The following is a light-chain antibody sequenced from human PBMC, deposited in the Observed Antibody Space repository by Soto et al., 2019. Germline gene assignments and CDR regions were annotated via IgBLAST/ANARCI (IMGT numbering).Light chain of an antibody. CDR3: AVWDDSLSGVV. J-gene: IGLJ2*01. CDR2: SNN. V-gene: IGLV1-47*02. CDR1: SSNIGSNY. Sequence: QSVLTQPPSASGTPGQRVTISCSGSSSNIGSNYVYWYQQLPGTAPKLLIYSNNQRPSGVPDRFSGSKSGTSASLAISGLRSEDEADYYCAVWDDSLSGVVFGGGTQLTVL.